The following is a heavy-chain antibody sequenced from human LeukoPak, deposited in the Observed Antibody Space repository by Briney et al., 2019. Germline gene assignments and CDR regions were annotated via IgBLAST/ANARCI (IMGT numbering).Heavy chain of an antibody. J-gene: IGHJ4*02. CDR2: ISSSSSYI. CDR1: GFTFSSYS. V-gene: IGHV3-21*01. CDR3: ARVYYYDSSGYYPNLIDY. D-gene: IGHD3-22*01. Sequence: GGSLRLSCAASGFTFSSYSMNWVRQAPGKGLEWVSSISSSSSYIYYADSVKGRFTISRDNAKNSLYLQMNSLRAEDTAVYYCARVYYYDSSGYYPNLIDYWGQGTLVTVSS.